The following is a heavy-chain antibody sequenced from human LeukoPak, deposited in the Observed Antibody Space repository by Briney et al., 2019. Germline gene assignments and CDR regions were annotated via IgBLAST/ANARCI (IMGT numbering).Heavy chain of an antibody. J-gene: IGHJ6*02. Sequence: GGSLRLSCAASGFSLSSHWMTWVRQVPGRGPEWVANVNRDGSETYYLNSVKGRFTISKDNAKNSLYLQMNSLRAEDTALYHCARNNGMDVWGQGTTVIVSS. V-gene: IGHV3-7*03. CDR1: GFSLSSHW. CDR2: VNRDGSET. CDR3: ARNNGMDV.